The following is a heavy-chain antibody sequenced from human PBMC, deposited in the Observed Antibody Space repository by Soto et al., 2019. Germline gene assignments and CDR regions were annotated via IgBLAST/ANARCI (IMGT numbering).Heavy chain of an antibody. J-gene: IGHJ4*02. CDR3: ARDIPQGGVSSYYDY. CDR1: GGTFSSYA. Sequence: SVKVSCKASGGTFSSYAISWVRQAPGQGLEWMGGIIPIFGTANYAQKFQGRVTITADESTSTAYMELSSLRSEDTAVYYCARDIPQGGVSSYYDYWGQGTLVTVSS. V-gene: IGHV1-69*13. CDR2: IIPIFGTA. D-gene: IGHD3-16*02.